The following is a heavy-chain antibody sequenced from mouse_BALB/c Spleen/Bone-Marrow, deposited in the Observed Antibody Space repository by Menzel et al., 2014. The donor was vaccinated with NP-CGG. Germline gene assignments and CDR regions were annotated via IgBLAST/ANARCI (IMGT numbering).Heavy chain of an antibody. D-gene: IGHD2-1*01. J-gene: IGHJ3*01. V-gene: IGHV3-2*02. CDR1: GYSITSDSA. CDR2: ISYSGST. Sequence: EVQLQQSGPGLVKPSQSLSLTCTVTGYSITSDSAWNWIRPFPGNKLEWMAYISYSGSTTYNPSLKSRISITRDTSKNQFFLQLNSVTTEDTATYYCARRGYYGTFLFAYWGQGTLVTVSA. CDR3: ARRGYYGTFLFAY.